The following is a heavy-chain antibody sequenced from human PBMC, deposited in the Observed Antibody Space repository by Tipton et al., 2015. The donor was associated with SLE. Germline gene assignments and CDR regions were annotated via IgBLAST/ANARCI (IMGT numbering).Heavy chain of an antibody. D-gene: IGHD6-19*01. Sequence: TLSLTCTVSGASISSHYWSWIRQSPGKGLEWIGYISDGGDTKYNPSLMSRLTISGDTSKNQFSLKLSSVTAADTAVYYCARDHPVAGPFDYWGQGTLVTVSS. CDR1: GASISSHY. J-gene: IGHJ4*02. CDR3: ARDHPVAGPFDY. V-gene: IGHV4-59*11. CDR2: ISDGGDT.